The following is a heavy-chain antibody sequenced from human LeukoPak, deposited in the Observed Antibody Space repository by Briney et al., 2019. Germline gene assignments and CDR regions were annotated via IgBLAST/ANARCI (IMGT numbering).Heavy chain of an antibody. Sequence: SETLSLTCTVSGYSISSGYYWSWIRQPAGKGLEWIGRIYTSGSTNYNPSLKSRVTMSVDTSKNQFSLKLSSVTAADTAVYYCARAMVRGVIRIRLPDYWGQGTLVTVSS. CDR2: IYTSGST. J-gene: IGHJ4*02. V-gene: IGHV4-4*07. CDR1: GYSISSGYY. CDR3: ARAMVRGVIRIRLPDY. D-gene: IGHD3-10*01.